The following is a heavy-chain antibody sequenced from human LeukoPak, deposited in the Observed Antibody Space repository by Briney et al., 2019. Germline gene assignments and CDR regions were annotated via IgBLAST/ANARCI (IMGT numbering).Heavy chain of an antibody. CDR2: ISGSGGST. D-gene: IGHD3-10*01. CDR3: AKRGVVVRIILVGFHKEAYYFDS. J-gene: IGHJ4*02. V-gene: IGHV3-23*01. CDR1: GITLSNYG. Sequence: GGSLRLSCAVSGITLSNYGMSWVRQAPGKGLEWVAGISGSGGSTNYADSVKGRFTISRDNPKNTLYLQMNSLRAEDTALYFCAKRGVVVRIILVGFHKEAYYFDSWGQGALVTVSS.